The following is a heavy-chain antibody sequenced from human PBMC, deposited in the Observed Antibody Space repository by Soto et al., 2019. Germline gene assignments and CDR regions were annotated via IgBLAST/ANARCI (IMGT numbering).Heavy chain of an antibody. D-gene: IGHD3-22*01. CDR1: GFTFTNYA. V-gene: IGHV3-23*01. CDR2: ISGSGSTT. J-gene: IGHJ4*02. CDR3: AKKGYHENSGYYKNYFDY. Sequence: GGSLRLSCAASGFTFTNYAMSWVRQAPGKGLEWVSVISGSGSTTDYADSVKGRLTISRDNSKNTLSLQLTSLRDEDTAVYYCAKKGYHENSGYYKNYFDYWGPGTLVTVSS.